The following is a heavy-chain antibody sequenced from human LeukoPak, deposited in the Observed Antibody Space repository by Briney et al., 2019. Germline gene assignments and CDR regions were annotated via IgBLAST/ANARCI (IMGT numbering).Heavy chain of an antibody. CDR1: GYSISRGYY. D-gene: IGHD3-3*01. V-gene: IGHV4-38-2*01. J-gene: IGHJ5*02. CDR2: IYHSGST. Sequence: SETLSLTCAVSGYSISRGYYWGWIRQPPGKGLEWIGSIYHSGSTYYNPSLKSRVTISVDTSKNQFSLKLSSVTAADTAVYYCASYDFWSGYYGRENNWFDPWGQGTLVTVSS. CDR3: ASYDFWSGYYGRENNWFDP.